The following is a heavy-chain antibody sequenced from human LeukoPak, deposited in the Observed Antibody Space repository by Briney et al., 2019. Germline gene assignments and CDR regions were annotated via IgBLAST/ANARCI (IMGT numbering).Heavy chain of an antibody. CDR3: ARSARFNYFYMDV. V-gene: IGHV4-4*07. CDR1: VGSISNFF. CDR2: IYASGST. Sequence: SETLSLTCSVSVGSISNFFWTWIRQLAGQGLDYIGRIYASGSTDYNPSLRSRLTLSLDTSKNQFSLRLNSVTAADTAVYYCARSARFNYFYMDVWGKGTTVTVSS. J-gene: IGHJ6*03. D-gene: IGHD5-24*01.